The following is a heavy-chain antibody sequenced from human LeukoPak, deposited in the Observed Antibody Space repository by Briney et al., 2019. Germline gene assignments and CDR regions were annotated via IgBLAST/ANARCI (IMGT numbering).Heavy chain of an antibody. J-gene: IGHJ4*02. D-gene: IGHD3-22*01. Sequence: GRSLRLSCAASGFTFSNYAIHWVRQAPGKGLEWVAFISYDGSNKYYADSVKGRFTISRENSENTLYVQMNSLRAEDTAVYYCARSPYYYDSSGYSLVVDYWGQGTPVTVSS. V-gene: IGHV3-30-3*01. CDR2: ISYDGSNK. CDR3: ARSPYYYDSSGYSLVVDY. CDR1: GFTFSNYA.